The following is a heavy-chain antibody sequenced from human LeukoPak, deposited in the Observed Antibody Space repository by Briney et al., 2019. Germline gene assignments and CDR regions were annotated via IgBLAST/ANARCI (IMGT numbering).Heavy chain of an antibody. V-gene: IGHV3-30*03. CDR3: ATLWDPYGSGEFDP. CDR2: ISYDGSNQ. Sequence: QAGGSLRLSCAASGFTFSSYGMHWVRQAPGKGLEWVAVISYDGSNQYYADSVKGRFTISRDNSKNTLYLQMNSLRAEDTAVYYCATLWDPYGSGEFDPWGQGTLVTVSS. D-gene: IGHD3-10*01. CDR1: GFTFSSYG. J-gene: IGHJ5*02.